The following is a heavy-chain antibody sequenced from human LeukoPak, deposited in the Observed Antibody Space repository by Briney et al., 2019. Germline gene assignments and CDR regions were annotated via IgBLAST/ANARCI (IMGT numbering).Heavy chain of an antibody. CDR1: GFAFSSYA. CDR2: ISGSGGST. CDR3: AKQTHYDILTLYYFDY. J-gene: IGHJ4*02. D-gene: IGHD3-9*01. V-gene: IGHV3-23*01. Sequence: PGGSLRLSCAASGFAFSSYAMSWVRQAPGKGLEWVSAISGSGGSTYYADSVKGRFTISRDNSKNTLYLQMNSLRAEDTAVYYCAKQTHYDILTLYYFDYWGQGTLVPVSS.